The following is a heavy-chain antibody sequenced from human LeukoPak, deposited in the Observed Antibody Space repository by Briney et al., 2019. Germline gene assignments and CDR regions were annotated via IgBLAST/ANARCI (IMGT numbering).Heavy chain of an antibody. D-gene: IGHD2-8*02. V-gene: IGHV4-31*03. J-gene: IGHJ4*02. CDR2: IYYSGSA. CDR3: ARSDCSGGACYLAH. Sequence: SETLSLTCTVSGGSINSGVYYCSWIRQHPGEGLEWIGNIYYSGSAYYEPSLKSRAIISIDTSKNQFSLKLSSMTAADTAVYYCARSDCSGGACYLAHWGQGTLVTVSS. CDR1: GGSINSGVYY.